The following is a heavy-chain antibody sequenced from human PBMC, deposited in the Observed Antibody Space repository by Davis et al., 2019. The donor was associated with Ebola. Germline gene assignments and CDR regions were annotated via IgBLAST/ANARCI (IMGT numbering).Heavy chain of an antibody. Sequence: GESLKISCAASGFTFSSYAMHWVRQAPGKGLEWVAVISYDGSNKYYADSVKGRFTISRDKSKNTLYLQMNSLRAEDTAVYYCARDSDILTGYPTSYFNYWGQGTLVTVSS. CDR2: ISYDGSNK. J-gene: IGHJ4*02. CDR1: GFTFSSYA. V-gene: IGHV3-30-3*01. D-gene: IGHD3-9*01. CDR3: ARDSDILTGYPTSYFNY.